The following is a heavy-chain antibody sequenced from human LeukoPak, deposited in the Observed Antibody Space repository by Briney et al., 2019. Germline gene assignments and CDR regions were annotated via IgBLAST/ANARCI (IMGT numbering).Heavy chain of an antibody. CDR1: GFTFSSYE. CDR3: ARDQYSSSPPIGY. CDR2: ISSSGSTI. Sequence: GGSLRLSCAASGFTFSSYEMNWVRQAPGKGLEWVSYISSSGSTIYYADSVKGRFTISRDNAKNSLYLQMNSLRAEDTAVYYCARDQYSSSPPIGYWGRGTLVTVSS. V-gene: IGHV3-48*03. J-gene: IGHJ4*02. D-gene: IGHD6-6*01.